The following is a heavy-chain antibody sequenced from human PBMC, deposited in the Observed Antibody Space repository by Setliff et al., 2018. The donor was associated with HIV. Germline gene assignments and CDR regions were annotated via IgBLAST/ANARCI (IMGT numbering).Heavy chain of an antibody. CDR3: AHRAYYGEFGF. Sequence: SGPTLVNPTQTLTLTCTFSGFSLSTSGVGVGWIRQPPGKALEWLGLIYWNDDKGYNPSLKSRLTITRDTSKNQVVLTMTNMDPVDTATYYCAHRAYYGEFGFWGQGTQVTVSS. V-gene: IGHV2-5*01. D-gene: IGHD4-17*01. J-gene: IGHJ4*02. CDR2: IYWNDDK. CDR1: GFSLSTSGVG.